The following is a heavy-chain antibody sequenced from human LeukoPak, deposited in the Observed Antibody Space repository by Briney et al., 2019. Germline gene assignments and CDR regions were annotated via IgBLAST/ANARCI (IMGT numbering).Heavy chain of an antibody. J-gene: IGHJ6*02. CDR3: AREDSSGYYFNYYYYGMDV. CDR2: ISYDGSNK. D-gene: IGHD3-22*01. CDR1: GFTFSSYA. V-gene: IGHV3-30*04. Sequence: PGGSLRLSCAASGFTFSSYAMHWVRQAPGKGLEWVAVISYDGSNKYYADSVKGRFTISRDNSKNTLYLQMNSLRAEDTAVYYCAREDSSGYYFNYYYYGMDVWGQGTTVTVSS.